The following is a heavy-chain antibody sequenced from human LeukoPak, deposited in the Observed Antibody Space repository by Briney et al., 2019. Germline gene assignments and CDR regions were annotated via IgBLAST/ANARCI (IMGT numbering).Heavy chain of an antibody. CDR2: ISSSSSYI. CDR3: ARNLNIAAAGTNGY. V-gene: IGHV3-21*01. J-gene: IGHJ4*02. CDR1: GFTFSSYS. D-gene: IGHD6-13*01. Sequence: GGSLRLSCAASGFTFSSYSMNWVRQAPGKGLEWVSSISSSSSYIYYADSVKGRFTISRDNAKNSLYLQVNSLRAEDTAVYYCARNLNIAAAGTNGYWGQGTLVTVSS.